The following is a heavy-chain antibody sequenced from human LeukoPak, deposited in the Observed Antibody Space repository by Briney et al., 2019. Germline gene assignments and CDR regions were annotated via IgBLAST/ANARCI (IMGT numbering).Heavy chain of an antibody. CDR3: ARDSSSETPHSD. CDR2: INPNSGGT. CDR1: GYTLTGYY. J-gene: IGHJ4*02. Sequence: ASVTVSCKASGYTLTGYYMHWVRQAPGQGLEWVGWINPNSGGTNYAQKFQGRVTMTRDTSISTAYMELRSQRSDDTAVYYCARDSSSETPHSDWGQGTLVTVSS. D-gene: IGHD6-6*01. V-gene: IGHV1-2*02.